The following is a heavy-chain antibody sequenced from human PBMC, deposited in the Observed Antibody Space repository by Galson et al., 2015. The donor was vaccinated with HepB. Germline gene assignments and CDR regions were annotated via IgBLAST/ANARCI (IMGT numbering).Heavy chain of an antibody. CDR2: ISYDGSNK. CDR1: GFTFSRYA. J-gene: IGHJ4*02. D-gene: IGHD6-19*01. CDR3: AREGRYSSGWYIGY. V-gene: IGHV3-30-3*01. Sequence: SLRLSCAASGFTFSRYAMHWVRQAPGKGLEWVAVISYDGSNKYYADSVKGRFTISRDNSKNTLYLQMNSLRAEDTAVYYCAREGRYSSGWYIGYWGQGTLVTVSS.